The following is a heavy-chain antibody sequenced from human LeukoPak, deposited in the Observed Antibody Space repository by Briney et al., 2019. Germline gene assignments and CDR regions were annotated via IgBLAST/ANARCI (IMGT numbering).Heavy chain of an antibody. V-gene: IGHV4-59*08. CDR2: IYNSGST. D-gene: IGHD6-25*01. Sequence: SETLSLTCTVSGGSISSYYWSWIRQPPGKGLECIGYIYNSGSTNYNPSLKSRVSISVDTSKNQFSLKLSSVTAADTAVYYCARSAIDAFDIWGQGTMVTVSS. CDR3: ARSAIDAFDI. J-gene: IGHJ3*02. CDR1: GGSISSYY.